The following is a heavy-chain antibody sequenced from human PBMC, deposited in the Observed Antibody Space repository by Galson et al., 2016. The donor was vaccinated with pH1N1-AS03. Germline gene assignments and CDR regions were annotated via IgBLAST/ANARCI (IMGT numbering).Heavy chain of an antibody. CDR1: GFTFSTHT. Sequence: SLRLSCAASGFTFSTHTMHWVRQAPGKGLEWVAAISYDGGDKFYADSVKGRFTISRDNSKNTLHLQMISLRDEDTAVYFCARSPSSAWHNFDYWGQGALVVVST. J-gene: IGHJ4*02. V-gene: IGHV3-30-3*01. D-gene: IGHD6-19*01. CDR3: ARSPSSAWHNFDY. CDR2: ISYDGGDK.